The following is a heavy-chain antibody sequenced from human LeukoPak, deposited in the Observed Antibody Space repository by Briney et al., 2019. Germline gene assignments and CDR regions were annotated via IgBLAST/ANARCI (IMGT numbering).Heavy chain of an antibody. D-gene: IGHD3-16*01. V-gene: IGHV3-74*01. J-gene: IGHJ4*02. CDR3: ARQGGDDYYDY. CDR2: INTDGGST. Sequence: GGSLRLSCAASGFTFGSYWMHWVRQAPGKGLVWVSRINTDGGSTTYADSVKGRFTISRDNAKNSLYLQLNSLGAEDTALYYCARQGGDDYYDYWGQGTLVTVSS. CDR1: GFTFGSYW.